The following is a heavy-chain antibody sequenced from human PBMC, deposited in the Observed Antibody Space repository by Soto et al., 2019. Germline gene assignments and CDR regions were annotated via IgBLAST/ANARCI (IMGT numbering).Heavy chain of an antibody. CDR1: GFIFTDYS. CDR3: ARDPKSRDGNNFDS. J-gene: IGHJ4*02. CDR2: ISNGDETT. V-gene: IGHV3-11*01. D-gene: IGHD2-2*01. Sequence: QVQLVESGGGLVEPGGSLRLSCAASGFIFTDYSLTWNRQAPGKGLEWVSYISNGDETTQYAASVKGPFTVSRVNAKNVPFLQMSSLRVDDTAVYYCARDPKSRDGNNFDSWGRGALVNVSA.